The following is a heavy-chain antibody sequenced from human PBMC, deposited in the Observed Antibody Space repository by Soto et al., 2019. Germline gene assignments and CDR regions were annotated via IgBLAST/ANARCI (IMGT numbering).Heavy chain of an antibody. CDR3: APINWFEP. CDR1: GGSISSRGYY. J-gene: IGHJ5*02. Sequence: QLQLQESGPGLVKPSETLSLTCTVSGGSISSRGYYWGRIRQPPGKGLEWIGTLYYSGSTYYNPSRKSRVTISVDTSKTQFSVTLSSVTAAATAGYYCAPINWFEPWGQGTLVTVSS. CDR2: LYYSGST. V-gene: IGHV4-39*01.